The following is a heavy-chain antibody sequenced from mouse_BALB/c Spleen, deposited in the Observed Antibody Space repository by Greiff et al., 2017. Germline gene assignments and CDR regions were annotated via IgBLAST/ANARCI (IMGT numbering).Heavy chain of an antibody. CDR1: GFTFSSYA. Sequence: EVKLVESGGGLVKPGGSLKLSCAASGFTFSSYAMSWVRQSPEKRLEWVAEISSGGSYTYYPDTVTGRFTISRDNAKNTLYLEMSSLKSEDTAMYYCAREVRRGAYWGQGTLVTVSA. CDR2: ISSGGSYT. CDR3: AREVRRGAY. D-gene: IGHD2-14*01. V-gene: IGHV5-9-4*01. J-gene: IGHJ3*01.